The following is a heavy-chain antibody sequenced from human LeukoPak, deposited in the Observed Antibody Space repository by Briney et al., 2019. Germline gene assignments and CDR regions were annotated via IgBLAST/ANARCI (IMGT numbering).Heavy chain of an antibody. CDR3: ARESYDILTGYYNVDY. D-gene: IGHD3-9*01. CDR1: GFTFDDYG. J-gene: IGHJ4*02. CDR2: INWNGGST. V-gene: IGHV3-20*04. Sequence: GGSLRLSCAAPGFTFDDYGMSWVRQAPGKGLEWVSGINWNGGSTGYADSVKGRFTISRDNAKNSLYLQMNSLRAEDTALYYCARESYDILTGYYNVDYWGQGTLVTVSS.